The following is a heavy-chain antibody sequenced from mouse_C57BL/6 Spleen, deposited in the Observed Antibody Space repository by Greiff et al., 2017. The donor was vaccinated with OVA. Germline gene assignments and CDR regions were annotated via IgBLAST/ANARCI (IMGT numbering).Heavy chain of an antibody. CDR2: IDPSDSYT. J-gene: IGHJ2*01. Sequence: VQLQQPGAELVKPGASVKLSCKASGYTFTSYWMQWVKQRPGQGLEWIGEIDPSDSYTNYNQKFKGKATLTVDTSSSTAYMQLSSLTSEDSAVYYCAARAWHDYWGQGTTLTVSS. CDR3: AARAWHDY. CDR1: GYTFTSYW. V-gene: IGHV1-50*01. D-gene: IGHD3-3*01.